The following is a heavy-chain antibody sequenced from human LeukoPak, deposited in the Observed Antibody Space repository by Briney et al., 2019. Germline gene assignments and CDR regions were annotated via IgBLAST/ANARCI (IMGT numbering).Heavy chain of an antibody. V-gene: IGHV3-48*01. CDR1: GFTFSSYS. CDR3: ARERGVVGATTIPFDY. J-gene: IGHJ4*02. D-gene: IGHD1-26*01. CDR2: ISSSSSTI. Sequence: GGSLRLSCAASGFTFSSYSMNWVRQAPGKGLEWVSYISSSSSTIYYADSVKGRFTISRDNAKNSLYLQMNSLRAEDTAVYYCARERGVVGATTIPFDYWGQGTLVTVSS.